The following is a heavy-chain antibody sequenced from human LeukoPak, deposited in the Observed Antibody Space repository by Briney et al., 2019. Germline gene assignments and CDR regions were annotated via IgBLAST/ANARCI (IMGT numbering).Heavy chain of an antibody. Sequence: ASVKVSCKASGYTFTGYYMHWVRQAPGQGLEWMGWINPNSGGTNYAQKFQGRVTMTRDTSISTAYMELSRLRSDDTAVYYCARDQIRYSSSWYGYYFDYWGQGTLVTVSS. D-gene: IGHD6-13*01. V-gene: IGHV1-2*02. J-gene: IGHJ4*02. CDR3: ARDQIRYSSSWYGYYFDY. CDR1: GYTFTGYY. CDR2: INPNSGGT.